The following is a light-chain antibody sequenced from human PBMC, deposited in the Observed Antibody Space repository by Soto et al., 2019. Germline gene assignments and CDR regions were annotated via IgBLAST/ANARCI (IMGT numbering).Light chain of an antibody. Sequence: QSALTQPASGSGSPGQSITISCTGTSSDVGGYNYVSWYQQHPGKAPKLMIYEVSNRSSGVSNRFSGSKSGNTASLTISGLQAEDEADYYCSSYTSSSTLVFGTGTKLTVL. J-gene: IGLJ1*01. CDR1: SSDVGGYNY. V-gene: IGLV2-14*01. CDR2: EVS. CDR3: SSYTSSSTLV.